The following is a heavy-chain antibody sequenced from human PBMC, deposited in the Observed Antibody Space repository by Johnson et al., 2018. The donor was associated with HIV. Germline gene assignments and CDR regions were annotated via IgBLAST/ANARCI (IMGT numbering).Heavy chain of an antibody. V-gene: IGHV3-15*01. CDR3: TTGLSSGKGAFDI. J-gene: IGHJ3*02. Sequence: VQLVESGGGLVKPGGSLRLSCAASGFTFSNAWMSWVRQAPGKGLEWVGRIKRKTDGGTTDYAAPVKGRFTISRDDSKNTLYLQMNSLKTEDTAVYYCTTGLSSGKGAFDIWGQETMVTVSS. CDR1: GFTFSNAW. CDR2: IKRKTDGGTT. D-gene: IGHD5-12*01.